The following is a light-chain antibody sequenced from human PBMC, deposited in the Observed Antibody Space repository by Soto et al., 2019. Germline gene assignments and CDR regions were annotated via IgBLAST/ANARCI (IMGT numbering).Light chain of an antibody. J-gene: IGKJ3*01. Sequence: DIQMTQSPSSLSASVGDRVTITCRASQSISSYLNWYQQKPGKAPKFLIYAASSLLSGVPSRFSGGRSGTDFTLTISSLQPEDFATYYCQQTYSTPFTFGPGTKVDIK. V-gene: IGKV1-39*01. CDR3: QQTYSTPFT. CDR2: AAS. CDR1: QSISSY.